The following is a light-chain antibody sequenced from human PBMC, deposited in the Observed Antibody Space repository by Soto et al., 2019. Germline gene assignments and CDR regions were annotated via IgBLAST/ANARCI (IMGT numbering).Light chain of an antibody. J-gene: IGLJ1*01. CDR3: SSYTSSSTLVFV. CDR1: SSDVGGYNY. V-gene: IGLV2-14*01. CDR2: DVS. Sequence: QSVLTQPASVSGSPGQSITISCTGTSSDVGGYNYVSWYQQHPGKAPKLMIYDVSNRPSGVSNRFSGSESGNTASLTISGLQAEDEADYYCSSYTSSSTLVFVFGTGTKVTVL.